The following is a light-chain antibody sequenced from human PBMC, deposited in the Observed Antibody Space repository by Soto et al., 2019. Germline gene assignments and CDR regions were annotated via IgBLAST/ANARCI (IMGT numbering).Light chain of an antibody. J-gene: IGKJ5*01. Sequence: EIVLTQSPATLSLSPGERATLSCRASQSVSSYLAWYQQKPGQAPRLLIYDASNRATGIPARFSGSGSGTDFALTSSSLEPEDFAVYYCQQRGNSPLFGQGTRLEIK. CDR3: QQRGNSPL. V-gene: IGKV3-11*01. CDR2: DAS. CDR1: QSVSSY.